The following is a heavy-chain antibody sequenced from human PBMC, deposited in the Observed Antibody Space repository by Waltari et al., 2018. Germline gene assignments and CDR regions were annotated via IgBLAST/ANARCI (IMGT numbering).Heavy chain of an antibody. CDR3: VRGSTDWRGIDY. J-gene: IGHJ4*02. V-gene: IGHV3-74*01. D-gene: IGHD3-9*01. Sequence: EVQLLESGGGFVQSGGSLRLSVVASGFSFSSKWMYWVGQPPGKGLVWVARISPHGSDTFYEDSLEGRFTISRDNAENTLSLQVDSLRAEDTGIYYCVRGSTDWRGIDYWGQGTLVTVSS. CDR2: ISPHGSDT. CDR1: GFSFSSKW.